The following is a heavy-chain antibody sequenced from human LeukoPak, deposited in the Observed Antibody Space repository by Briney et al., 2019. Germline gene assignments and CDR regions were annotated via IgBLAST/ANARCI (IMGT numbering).Heavy chain of an antibody. CDR3: ARDPQITMIVVVIPDY. CDR2: ISSSSTI. Sequence: GGSLRLSCAASGFTFSDYYMNWVRQAPGKGLEWVSSISSSSTIYYADSVKGRFTISRDNAKNSLYLQMNSLRAEDTAVYYCARDPQITMIVVVIPDYWGQGTLVTVSS. J-gene: IGHJ4*02. CDR1: GFTFSDYY. V-gene: IGHV3-69-1*02. D-gene: IGHD3-22*01.